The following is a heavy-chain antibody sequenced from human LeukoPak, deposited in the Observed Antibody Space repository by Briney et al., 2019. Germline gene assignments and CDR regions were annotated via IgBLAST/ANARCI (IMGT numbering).Heavy chain of an antibody. CDR1: GGSFSGYY. CDR2: INHSGST. CDR3: ARGGLRWLYNWFDP. D-gene: IGHD4-23*01. V-gene: IGHV4-34*01. Sequence: SETLSLTCAVYGGSFSGYYWSWIRQPPGKGLEWIGEINHSGSTNYNPSLKSRVTISVDTSKNQFSLKLSSVTAEDTAVYYCARGGLRWLYNWFDPWGQGTLVTVSS. J-gene: IGHJ5*02.